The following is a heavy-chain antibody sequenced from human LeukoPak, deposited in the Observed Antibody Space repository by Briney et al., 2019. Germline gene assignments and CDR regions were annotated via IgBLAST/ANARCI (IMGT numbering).Heavy chain of an antibody. CDR2: IWYDGSNK. J-gene: IGHJ4*02. CDR1: GFTFSSYG. Sequence: GGSLRLSCAASGFTFSSYGVHWVRQAPGKGLEWVAVIWYDGSNKYYADSVKGRFTISRDNSKNTLYLQMNSLRAEDTAVYYCARAPHYGDYGVFFDYWGQGTLVTVSS. V-gene: IGHV3-33*01. D-gene: IGHD4-17*01. CDR3: ARAPHYGDYGVFFDY.